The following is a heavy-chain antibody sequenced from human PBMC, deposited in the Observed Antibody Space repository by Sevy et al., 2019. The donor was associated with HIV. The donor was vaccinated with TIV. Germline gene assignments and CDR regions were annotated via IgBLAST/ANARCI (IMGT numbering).Heavy chain of an antibody. D-gene: IGHD3-10*02. CDR3: ASCSGPHIGCEYNYYYMDV. CDR2: SRSKAYGGTT. CDR1: GFSFVDYT. J-gene: IGHJ6*03. Sequence: GGSLRLSGGASGFSFVDYTGFWFRRGPGKGLEWVGLSRSKAYGGTTEYAASVRGRFSISSDDSKTIAYLHLNSLRVEDTAVYSCASCSGPHIGCEYNYYYMDVWGKGTTVTVSS. V-gene: IGHV3-49*03.